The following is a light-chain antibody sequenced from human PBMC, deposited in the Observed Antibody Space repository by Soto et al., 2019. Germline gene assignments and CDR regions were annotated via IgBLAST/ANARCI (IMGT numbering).Light chain of an antibody. CDR2: AAS. CDR3: PQYYIYPPS. CDR1: QSIGTY. Sequence: AIRMTQSPSSFSASTGDRVTITCRASQSIGTYLAWYQQIPGRDPKLLIFAASTLQRGVPSRFSGSGSGTDFTLTISCLQSEDFATYYCPQYYIYPPSFGGGTKVEIK. J-gene: IGKJ4*01. V-gene: IGKV1-8*01.